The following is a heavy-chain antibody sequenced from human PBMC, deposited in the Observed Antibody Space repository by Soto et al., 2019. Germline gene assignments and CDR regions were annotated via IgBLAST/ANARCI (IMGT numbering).Heavy chain of an antibody. Sequence: GGSLRLSCAASGFTFSSYGMHWVRQAPGKGLEWVAVIWYDGSNKYYADSVKGRFTISRDNSKNTLYLQMNSLRAEDTAVYYCASSYSSGWDYFDYWGQGTLVTVSS. CDR3: ASSYSSGWDYFDY. J-gene: IGHJ4*02. D-gene: IGHD6-19*01. CDR1: GFTFSSYG. V-gene: IGHV3-33*01. CDR2: IWYDGSNK.